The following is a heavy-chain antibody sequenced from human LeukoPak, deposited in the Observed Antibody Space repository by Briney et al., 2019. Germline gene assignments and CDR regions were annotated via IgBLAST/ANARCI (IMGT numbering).Heavy chain of an antibody. V-gene: IGHV4-39*01. D-gene: IGHD2-15*01. J-gene: IGHJ4*02. Sequence: SETLSLTCTVSGGSISSSSYYWGWIRQPPGKGLEWIGNIYYSGSTYYSPSLKSRVTISVDTSKTQLSLKLTSVTAADTAVYYCASPRVSSGGSFDYWGQGTLVTVSS. CDR1: GGSISSSSYY. CDR2: IYYSGST. CDR3: ASPRVSSGGSFDY.